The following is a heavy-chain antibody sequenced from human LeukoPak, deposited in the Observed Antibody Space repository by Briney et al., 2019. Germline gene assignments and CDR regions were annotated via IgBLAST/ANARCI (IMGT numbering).Heavy chain of an antibody. CDR2: IKQDGSEK. CDR1: GFIFGDYA. CDR3: ASPGATFDY. Sequence: GGSLRLSCTASGFIFGDYAMSWVRQAPGKGLEWVANIKQDGSEKYYVDSVKGRFTISRDNAKNSLYLQMNSLRAEDTAVYYCASPGATFDYWGQGTLVTVSS. J-gene: IGHJ4*02. D-gene: IGHD1-1*01. V-gene: IGHV3-7*01.